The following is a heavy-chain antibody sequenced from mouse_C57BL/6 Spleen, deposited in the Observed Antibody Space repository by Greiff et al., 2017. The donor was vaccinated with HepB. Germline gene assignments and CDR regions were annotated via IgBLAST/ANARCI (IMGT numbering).Heavy chain of an antibody. V-gene: IGHV6-3*01. CDR2: IRLKSDNYAT. D-gene: IGHD2-4*01. Sequence: EVKVVESGGGLVQPGGSMKLSCVASGFTFSNYWMNWVRQSPEKGLEWVAQIRLKSDNYATHYAESVKGRFTISRDDSKSSVYLQMNNLRAEDTGIYYCTGRDDYSWFAYWGQGTLVTVSA. CDR1: GFTFSNYW. J-gene: IGHJ3*01. CDR3: TGRDDYSWFAY.